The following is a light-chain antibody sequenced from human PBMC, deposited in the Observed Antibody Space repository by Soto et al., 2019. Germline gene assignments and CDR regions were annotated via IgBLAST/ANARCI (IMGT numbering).Light chain of an antibody. J-gene: IGKJ5*01. CDR1: QSVRNY. CDR3: QQYGSSLPIT. Sequence: EIVLTQSPATLSLSPGERATLSCRASQSVRNYLAWYQQKPGQAPRLLIYGASNRATGIPDRFSGSGSGTDFTLIISRLEPEDFAVYYCQQYGSSLPITFGQGTRLEIK. CDR2: GAS. V-gene: IGKV3-20*01.